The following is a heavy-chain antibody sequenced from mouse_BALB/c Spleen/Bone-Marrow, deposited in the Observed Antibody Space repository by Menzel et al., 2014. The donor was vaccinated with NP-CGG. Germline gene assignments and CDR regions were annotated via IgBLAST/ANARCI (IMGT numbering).Heavy chain of an antibody. CDR2: INPNNGNT. V-gene: IGHV1-26*01. Sequence: EVQLQQSGPDLVKPGASVTMSCKASGYTFTDYYMTWVKQSHGTSLEWIGDINPNNGNTFYNQKFKGKATLTVDKSSTTAYMQLNSLTSEDSAVYYCARSRAMDYWGQGTSVTVSS. CDR3: ARSRAMDY. CDR1: GYTFTDYY. J-gene: IGHJ4*01.